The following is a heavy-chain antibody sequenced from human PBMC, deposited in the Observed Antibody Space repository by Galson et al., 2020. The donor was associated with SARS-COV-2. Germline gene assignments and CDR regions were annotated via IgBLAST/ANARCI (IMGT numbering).Heavy chain of an antibody. Sequence: ETSETLSLTCNVSGASISNEAYYWGWIRQHPGKDLEWLAYIYFTGSAYSNPSLKSRVTIAGDTSKNQFSLRLKSVTAADTAIYFCSRDNRIAVNKRGAFDVWGQGTMVTVSS. CDR3: SRDNRIAVNKRGAFDV. CDR1: GASISNEAYY. J-gene: IGHJ3*01. D-gene: IGHD6-19*01. V-gene: IGHV4-31*03. CDR2: IYFTGSA.